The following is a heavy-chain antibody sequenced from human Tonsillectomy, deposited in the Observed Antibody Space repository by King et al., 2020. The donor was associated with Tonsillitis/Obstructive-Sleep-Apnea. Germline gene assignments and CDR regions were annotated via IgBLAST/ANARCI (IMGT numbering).Heavy chain of an antibody. V-gene: IGHV2-70*01. CDR1: GFSLSTSGMC. CDR2: IDWDDDK. CDR3: ARMVFVAARRYFDY. D-gene: IGHD6-6*01. Sequence: VTLKESVPALVKPTQTLTLTCTFSGFSLSTSGMCVSWIRQPPGKALAWLALIDWDDDKYYSTSLKTRLTISKDTSKNQVVLTMTNMDPVDTATYYCARMVFVAARRYFDYWGQGTLVTVSS. J-gene: IGHJ4*02.